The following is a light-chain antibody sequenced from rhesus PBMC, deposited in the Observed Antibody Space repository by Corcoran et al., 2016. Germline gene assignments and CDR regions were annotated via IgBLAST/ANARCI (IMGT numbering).Light chain of an antibody. CDR2: KAS. CDR1: QSISSW. J-gene: IGKJ2*01. Sequence: DIQMTQSPSSLSASVGDTVTITCRASQSISSWLAWYQQKPGKAPKLLINKASSLQSGVPSRFSGIGSGTDFTLTISSLQSEDFATYYCQQYSSSPYSVGQGTKVEIK. V-gene: IGKV1-22*01. CDR3: QQYSSSPYS.